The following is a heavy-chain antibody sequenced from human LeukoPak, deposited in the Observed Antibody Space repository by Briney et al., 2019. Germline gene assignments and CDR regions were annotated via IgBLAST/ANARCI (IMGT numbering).Heavy chain of an antibody. CDR1: GGTFSSYA. Sequence: ASVKVSCKASGGTFSSYAISWVRQAPGQGLEWMGWINPNSGGTNYAQKFQGRVTMTRDTSISTAYMELSRLRSDDTAVYYCARDRYFDWFQQNAFDIWGQGTMVTVSS. D-gene: IGHD3-9*01. J-gene: IGHJ3*02. V-gene: IGHV1-2*02. CDR3: ARDRYFDWFQQNAFDI. CDR2: INPNSGGT.